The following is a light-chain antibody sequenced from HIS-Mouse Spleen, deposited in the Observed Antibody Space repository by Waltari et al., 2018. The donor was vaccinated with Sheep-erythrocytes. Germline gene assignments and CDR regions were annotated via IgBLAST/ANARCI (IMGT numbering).Light chain of an antibody. J-gene: IGKJ5*01. CDR3: DQANSFPIT. CDR2: AES. Sequence: DIQMTQSPSSVSASVGDRVTITCRASQGISSWLAWYQQKPGKAPKLLIYAESSSQSRVTSKFSGSVSGTDFTLTISILKPEDFSTYYCDQANSFPITFGQGTRLEI. V-gene: IGKV1-12*01. CDR1: QGISSW.